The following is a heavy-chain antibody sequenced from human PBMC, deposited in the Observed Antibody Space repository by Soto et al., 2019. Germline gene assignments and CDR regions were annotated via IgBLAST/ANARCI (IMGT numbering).Heavy chain of an antibody. CDR2: ISAYNGNT. CDR3: ARDRGYDFWRGLRGIGYFDY. V-gene: IGHV1-18*04. Sequence: QVPLVQSGAEVKKPGASVKVSCKASGYTFTSYGISWVRQAPGQGLEWMGWISAYNGNTNYAQKLQGRVTMTTDTSTSTAYMELRSLRSDDTAVYYCARDRGYDFWRGLRGIGYFDYWGQGTLVTVSS. D-gene: IGHD3-3*01. J-gene: IGHJ4*02. CDR1: GYTFTSYG.